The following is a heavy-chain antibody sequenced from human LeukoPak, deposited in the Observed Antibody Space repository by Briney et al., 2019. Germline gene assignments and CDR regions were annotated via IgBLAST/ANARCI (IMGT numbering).Heavy chain of an antibody. CDR3: AKDMNSYGSGSSYNPWGPFDS. J-gene: IGHJ4*02. V-gene: IGHV3-9*01. CDR2: IAWNSGNT. CDR1: GFTFDNYA. D-gene: IGHD3-10*01. Sequence: GGSLRLSCAASGFTFDNYAMHWVRQAPGEGLEWVSGIAWNSGNTGFADSVKGRFTISRDNAENSLYLQMNSLTPEDTAFYSCAKDMNSYGSGSSYNPWGPFDSWGQGTLVTVSS.